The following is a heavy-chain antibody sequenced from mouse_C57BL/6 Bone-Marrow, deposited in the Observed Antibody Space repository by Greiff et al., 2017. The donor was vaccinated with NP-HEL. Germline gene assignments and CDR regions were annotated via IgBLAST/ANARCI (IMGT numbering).Heavy chain of an antibody. CDR1: GYTFTSYW. D-gene: IGHD2-1*01. Sequence: QVQLKQPGAELVKPGASVKLSCKASGYTFTSYWMQWVKQRPGQGLEWIGEIDPSDSYTNYNQKFKGKATLTVDTSSSTAYMQLSSLTSEDSAVYYCARSFYYGNYCYFDYWGQGTTLTVSS. V-gene: IGHV1-50*01. J-gene: IGHJ2*01. CDR2: IDPSDSYT. CDR3: ARSFYYGNYCYFDY.